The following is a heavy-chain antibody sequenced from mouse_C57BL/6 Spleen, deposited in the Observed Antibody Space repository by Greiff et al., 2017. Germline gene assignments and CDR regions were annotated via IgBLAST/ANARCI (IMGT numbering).Heavy chain of an antibody. CDR1: GYTFTSYW. D-gene: IGHD2-1*01. CDR3: ARGEGYGNYLFAY. V-gene: IGHV1-55*01. CDR2: IYPGSGST. Sequence: QVQLQQPGAELVKPGASVKMSCKASGYTFTSYWITWVKQRPGQGLEWIGDIYPGSGSTNYNEKFKSKATLTVDTSSSTAYMQLSSLTSEDSAVYYCARGEGYGNYLFAYWGQGTLVTVSA. J-gene: IGHJ3*01.